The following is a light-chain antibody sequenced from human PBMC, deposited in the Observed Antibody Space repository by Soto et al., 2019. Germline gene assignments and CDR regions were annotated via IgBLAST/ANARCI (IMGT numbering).Light chain of an antibody. Sequence: QSALTQPPSASGSPGQSVTISCSGTSSDVGGYDYVSWFQQHPGKAPKLMIYEVNKRPSGVPDRFSGSKSGNTASLTVSGLQAEDEADYYCTSYGGSNNYVFGTGTKLT. CDR2: EVN. J-gene: IGLJ1*01. CDR1: SSDVGGYDY. V-gene: IGLV2-8*01. CDR3: TSYGGSNNYV.